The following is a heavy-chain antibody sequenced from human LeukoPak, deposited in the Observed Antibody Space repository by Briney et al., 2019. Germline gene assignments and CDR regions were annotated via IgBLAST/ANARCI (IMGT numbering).Heavy chain of an antibody. J-gene: IGHJ4*02. V-gene: IGHV1-46*01. Sequence: ASVKVSCKASGYTFTSYYMHWVRQAPGQGLEWMGIINPSGGSTSYAQKFQGRVTMTRDMSTSTVYMELSSLRSDDTAVYYCARSRSITGTTAYWGQGTLVTVSS. CDR1: GYTFTSYY. CDR2: INPSGGST. CDR3: ARSRSITGTTAY. D-gene: IGHD1-7*01.